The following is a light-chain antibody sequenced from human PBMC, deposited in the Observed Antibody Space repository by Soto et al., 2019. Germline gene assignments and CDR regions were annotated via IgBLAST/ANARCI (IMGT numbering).Light chain of an antibody. CDR3: QQYDSWT. V-gene: IGKV3-20*01. J-gene: IGKJ1*01. CDR2: GAS. Sequence: EIVLTKSPGTLSLSPGESATLSCRASQSVXNNYLAWYKQNPGQAPGLLIXGASRRATGIPDRFSGSGSGTDFTLTISRLEPEGFAVYYCQQYDSWTFGQGTKVDIK. CDR1: QSVXNNY.